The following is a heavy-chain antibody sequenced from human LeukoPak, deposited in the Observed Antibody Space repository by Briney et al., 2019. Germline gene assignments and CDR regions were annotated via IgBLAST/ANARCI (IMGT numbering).Heavy chain of an antibody. J-gene: IGHJ3*02. CDR1: GGSFSGYY. CDR3: ARGGWLRSFGRPDAFDI. Sequence: PSETLSLTCAVYGGSFSGYYWSWIRQPPGKGLEWIGEINHSGSTNYNPSLKSRVTISVDTSKNQFSLKLSSVTAADTAVYYCARGGWLRSFGRPDAFDIWGQGTMVTVSS. D-gene: IGHD5-12*01. CDR2: INHSGST. V-gene: IGHV4-34*01.